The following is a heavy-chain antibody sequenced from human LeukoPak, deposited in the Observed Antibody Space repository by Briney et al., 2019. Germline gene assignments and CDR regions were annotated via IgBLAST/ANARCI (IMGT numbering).Heavy chain of an antibody. J-gene: IGHJ5*02. CDR2: ISGSGGST. V-gene: IGHV3-23*01. Sequence: QTGGSLRLSCAASGFTFSSCAMSWVRQAPGKGLEWVSAISGSGGSTYYADSVKGRFTISRDNAKNSLYLQINSLRAEDTAMYYCDSRAIGWYRDANYFDPWGQGTLVTVSS. CDR1: GFTFSSCA. CDR3: DSRAIGWYRDANYFDP. D-gene: IGHD6-19*01.